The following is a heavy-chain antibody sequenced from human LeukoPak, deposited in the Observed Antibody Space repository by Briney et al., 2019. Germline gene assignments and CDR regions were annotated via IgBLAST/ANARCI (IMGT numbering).Heavy chain of an antibody. CDR3: AKGQYFVWPHNDFDY. V-gene: IGHV3-9*01. D-gene: IGHD3-9*01. J-gene: IGHJ4*02. CDR2: ISWHSGSI. CDR1: GLTFDDYA. Sequence: PGGSLTLSCAASGLTFDDYAMHWVRQAPGKGLEWVSGISWHSGSIGYADFAKGRFTISRNNAKNSLYLQMNSLRAEDTALYNCAKGQYFVWPHNDFDYWGQGTLVTLSS.